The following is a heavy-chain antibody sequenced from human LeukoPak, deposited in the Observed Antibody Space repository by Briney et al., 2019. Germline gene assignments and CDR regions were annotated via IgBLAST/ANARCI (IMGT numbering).Heavy chain of an antibody. V-gene: IGHV4-39*01. Sequence: SETLSLTCTVSGGSISSSSYYWGWIRQPPGKGLEWIGSIYYSGSTYYNPSLKSRVTISVDTSKNQFSLKLSSVTAADTAVYYCARLKAARGIDYWGQGTLVTVSS. J-gene: IGHJ4*02. CDR3: ARLKAARGIDY. D-gene: IGHD6-6*01. CDR1: GGSISSSSYY. CDR2: IYYSGST.